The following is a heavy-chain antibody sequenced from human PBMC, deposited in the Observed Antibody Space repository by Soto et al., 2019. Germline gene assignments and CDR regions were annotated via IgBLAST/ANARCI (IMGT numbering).Heavy chain of an antibody. V-gene: IGHV3-48*02. J-gene: IGHJ4*02. D-gene: IGHD3-22*01. CDR3: AREGAYSSGYYYYFDY. Sequence: EVQLVESGGGLVQPGGSLRLSCAASGFSFSSYDMNWVRQAPGKGLEWVSYISSSSNSIYYADSVKGRFTISRDNAKNSLYLQMNSLRDEDTAVYYCAREGAYSSGYYYYFDYWGQGTLVTVSS. CDR1: GFSFSSYD. CDR2: ISSSSNSI.